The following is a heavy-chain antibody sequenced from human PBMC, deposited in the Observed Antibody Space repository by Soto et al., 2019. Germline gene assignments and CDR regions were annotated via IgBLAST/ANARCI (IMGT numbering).Heavy chain of an antibody. J-gene: IGHJ4*02. Sequence: VQLLESGGGLVQPGGSLRLSCAASGFTFSSYAMSWVRQAPGKGLEWVSAISGSGGSTYYADSVKGRFTISRDNSKNTLYLQMNSLRSAEPAVYYFAKYINPGPWLPCDYWGRGTLVTVSS. V-gene: IGHV3-23*01. CDR3: AKYINPGPWLPCDY. D-gene: IGHD3-22*01. CDR2: ISGSGGST. CDR1: GFTFSSYA.